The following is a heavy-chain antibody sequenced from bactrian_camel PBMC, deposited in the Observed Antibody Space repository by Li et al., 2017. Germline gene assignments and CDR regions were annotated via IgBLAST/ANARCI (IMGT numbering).Heavy chain of an antibody. CDR1: GFPFSTYC. Sequence: HVQLVESGGDSVQTGRSLRLSCAVSGFPFSTYCMAWYRQTPGKEREAVATIDSNGFTTYANSVKGRFTISLDNAKNTMFLQMNSLKPEDTAVYYCMRDGLSCFGGYCRVVKEQVDSNQNQGTQVTVS. J-gene: IGHJ4*01. D-gene: IGHD2*01. V-gene: IGHV3S53*01. CDR2: IDSNGFT.